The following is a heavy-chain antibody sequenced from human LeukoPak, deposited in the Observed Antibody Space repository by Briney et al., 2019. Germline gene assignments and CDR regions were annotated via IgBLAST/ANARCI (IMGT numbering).Heavy chain of an antibody. CDR2: ISTMSNYI. CDR3: ARDGEYRSSTSCYSPLYSDY. CDR1: GFDFSTYA. Sequence: GGSLRLSCAASGFDFSTYAINWVRQAPGKGLEWVSSISTMSNYIFYGDSVKGRFTISRDNAKNSLYLQMNSLRAEDTAVYYCARDGEYRSSTSCYSPLYSDYWGQGTLVTVSS. J-gene: IGHJ4*02. V-gene: IGHV3-21*01. D-gene: IGHD2-2*01.